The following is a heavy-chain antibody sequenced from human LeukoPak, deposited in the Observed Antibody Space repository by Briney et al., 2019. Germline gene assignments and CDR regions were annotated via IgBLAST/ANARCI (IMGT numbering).Heavy chain of an antibody. CDR1: GFTFSSYG. CDR3: AKDLLWFGESLDY. D-gene: IGHD3-10*01. J-gene: IGHJ4*02. Sequence: PGGSLRLSCAASGFTFSSYGMHWVRQAPGKGLEWVAVISYDGSNKYYADSVKGRFTISRDNSKNTLYLQMNSLRADDTAVYCCAKDLLWFGESLDYWGQGTLVIVSS. V-gene: IGHV3-30*18. CDR2: ISYDGSNK.